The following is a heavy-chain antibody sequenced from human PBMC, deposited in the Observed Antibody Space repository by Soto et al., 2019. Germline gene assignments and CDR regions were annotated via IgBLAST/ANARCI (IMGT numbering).Heavy chain of an antibody. CDR1: GFTFNTYF. J-gene: IGHJ4*02. CDR2: ISPYNGNT. D-gene: IGHD2-2*01. Sequence: HVQLLQSGGELKKPGASVKVSCNTSGFTFNTYFISWVRQAPGQGLEWMGWISPYNGNTKYGVKFQGRVTMTTDTITRTAYMELRNLRIDDTAVYYCARDTSNSFDYWGQGTLVTVSS. V-gene: IGHV1-18*01. CDR3: ARDTSNSFDY.